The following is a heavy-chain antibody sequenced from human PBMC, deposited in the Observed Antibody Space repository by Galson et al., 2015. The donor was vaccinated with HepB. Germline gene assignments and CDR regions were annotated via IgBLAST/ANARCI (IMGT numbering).Heavy chain of an antibody. CDR1: GFIFNDYG. D-gene: IGHD3-22*01. CDR2: ISYDGSKE. Sequence: SLRLSCAASGFIFNDYGMHWVRQAPGKGLEWVAVISYDGSKEFYANSVKGRFTISRDNSKNTLDLQMNSLRGEDTAVYYCAKDPETYHYDRTGYYYYYGMYVWGQGTPVTVSS. V-gene: IGHV3-30*18. J-gene: IGHJ6*02. CDR3: AKDPETYHYDRTGYYYYYGMYV.